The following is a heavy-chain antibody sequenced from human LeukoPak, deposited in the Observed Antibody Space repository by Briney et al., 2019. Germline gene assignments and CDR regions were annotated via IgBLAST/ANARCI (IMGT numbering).Heavy chain of an antibody. CDR3: ARGSGSYLDY. J-gene: IGHJ4*02. V-gene: IGHV1-69*04. Sequence: ASVKVSCKASGYTYTNYGIGWVRQAPGQGLEWMGRIIPILGIANYAQKFQGRVTITADKSTSTAYMELSSLRSEDTAVYYCARGSGSYLDYWGQGTLVTVSS. CDR2: IIPILGIA. D-gene: IGHD1-26*01. CDR1: GYTYTNYG.